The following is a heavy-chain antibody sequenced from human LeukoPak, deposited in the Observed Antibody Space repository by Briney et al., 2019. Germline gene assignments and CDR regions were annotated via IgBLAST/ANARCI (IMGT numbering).Heavy chain of an antibody. J-gene: IGHJ4*02. CDR1: GFTFSSYG. CDR3: ARGVGYYDSSGTIDF. V-gene: IGHV3-33*08. Sequence: EGSLRLSCAASGFTFSSYGMHWVRQAPGKGLEWVAVVWSDGSKKYSADSVKGRITISRDDSKNTLYLQMNSLRAEDTAVYYCARGVGYYDSSGTIDFWGQGTLVTVSS. D-gene: IGHD3-22*01. CDR2: VWSDGSKK.